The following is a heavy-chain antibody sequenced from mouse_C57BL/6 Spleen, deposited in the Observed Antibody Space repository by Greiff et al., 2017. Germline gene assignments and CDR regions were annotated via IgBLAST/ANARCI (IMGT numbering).Heavy chain of an antibody. V-gene: IGHV5-17*01. Sequence: EVKLMESGGGLVKPGGSLKLSCAASGFTFSDYGMHWVRQAPEKGLEWVAYISSGSSTIYYADTVKGRFTISRDNDKHTLFLQMTSLRSEDTAMYYCARGLGRDYWGQGTTLTVSS. J-gene: IGHJ2*01. CDR1: GFTFSDYG. CDR2: ISSGSSTI. CDR3: ARGLGRDY. D-gene: IGHD4-1*01.